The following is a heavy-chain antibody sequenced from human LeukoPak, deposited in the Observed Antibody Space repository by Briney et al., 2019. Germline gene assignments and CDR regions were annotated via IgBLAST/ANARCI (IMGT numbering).Heavy chain of an antibody. J-gene: IGHJ6*02. CDR2: ISSSSSYI. D-gene: IGHD3-10*01. CDR1: GFTFSSYS. CDR3: ARVGPLWFGELFTPLPYYYYYGMDV. Sequence: PGGSLRLSCAASGFTFSSYSMNWVRQAPGKGLEWVSSISSSSSYIYYADSVKGRFTISRDNAKNSLYLQMNSLRDEDTAVYYCARVGPLWFGELFTPLPYYYYYGMDVWGQGTTVTVSS. V-gene: IGHV3-21*06.